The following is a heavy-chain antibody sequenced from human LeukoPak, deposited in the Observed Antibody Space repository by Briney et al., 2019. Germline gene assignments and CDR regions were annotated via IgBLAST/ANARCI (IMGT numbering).Heavy chain of an antibody. V-gene: IGHV3-48*02. J-gene: IGHJ4*02. CDR2: IGGSGTTT. Sequence: PGGSLRLSCAASGFIFNSYGMNWARQAPGKGLEWVSYIGGSGTTTNYADSVKGRFTISRDNAKNSLYLQMNSLRDEDTAVYYCARDWGPSDYWGQGTLVTVSS. D-gene: IGHD3-16*01. CDR3: ARDWGPSDY. CDR1: GFIFNSYG.